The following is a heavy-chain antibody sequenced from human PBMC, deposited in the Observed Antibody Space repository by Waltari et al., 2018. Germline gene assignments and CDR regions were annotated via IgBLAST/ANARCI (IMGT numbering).Heavy chain of an antibody. CDR2: ISGSGGST. V-gene: IGHV3-23*04. D-gene: IGHD1-1*01. CDR1: GFTFSSYA. CDR3: ATRGVQLERRKLYNFDY. Sequence: EVQLVESGGGLVQPGGSLRLSCAASGFTFSSYAMSWVRPAPGKGLEWVSAISGSGGSTYYADSVKGRFTISRDNSKNTLYLQMNSLRAEDTAVYYCATRGVQLERRKLYNFDYWGQGTLVTVSS. J-gene: IGHJ4*02.